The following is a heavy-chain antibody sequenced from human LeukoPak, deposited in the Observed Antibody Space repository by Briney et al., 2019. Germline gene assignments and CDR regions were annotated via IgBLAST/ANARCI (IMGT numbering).Heavy chain of an antibody. CDR3: ARVITDQFDAFDI. CDR2: IYYSGST. V-gene: IGHV4-59*01. J-gene: IGHJ3*02. D-gene: IGHD1-14*01. CDR1: GGXISSYY. Sequence: SETLSLTCTVSGGXISSYYCSWIRQPPGKGLEWIGYIYYSGSTNYNPSLKNRVTISLDTSKNHFSLKLSSVTAADTAVYYCARVITDQFDAFDIWGQGTMVTVSS.